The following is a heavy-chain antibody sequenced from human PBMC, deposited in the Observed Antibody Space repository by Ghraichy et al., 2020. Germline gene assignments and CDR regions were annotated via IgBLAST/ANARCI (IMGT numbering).Heavy chain of an antibody. CDR2: ISASTGSI. D-gene: IGHD3-22*01. Sequence: GGSLRLSCAASGFAFSSYYMTWVRQAPGRGLEWVSYISASTGSIYYADSVKGRFTISRDNAKNSLSLQMNSLRDEDTAVYYCARAKYYYDSSPYYVFDSWGQGTLVTVSS. V-gene: IGHV3-48*02. CDR1: GFAFSSYY. J-gene: IGHJ4*02. CDR3: ARAKYYYDSSPYYVFDS.